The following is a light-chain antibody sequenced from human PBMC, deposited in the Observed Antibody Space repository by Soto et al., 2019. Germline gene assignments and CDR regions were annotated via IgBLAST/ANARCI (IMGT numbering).Light chain of an antibody. CDR2: SVS. V-gene: IGKV2-30*01. CDR3: IQGTHWPWT. CDR1: QSLVYSDGNTY. J-gene: IGKJ1*01. Sequence: DVVMTQSPRSLPVTLGQPASISCRSTQSLVYSDGNTYLSWFHQRPGQSPRRLIYSVSHRDSGVXDXXSGSGSGTDFTLKISRVEAEDAGVYYCIQGTHWPWTFGQGTKVEIK.